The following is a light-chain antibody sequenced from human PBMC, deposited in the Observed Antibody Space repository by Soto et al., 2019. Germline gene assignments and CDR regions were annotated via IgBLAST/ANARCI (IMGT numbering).Light chain of an antibody. V-gene: IGLV2-23*02. CDR2: EVS. CDR3: CSYAGSSTLV. CDR1: SSDVGSYNL. J-gene: IGLJ1*01. Sequence: QSVPTQPASVSGSPGQSITISCTGTSSDVGSYNLVSWYQHHPGKAPKLMIYEVSKRPSGVSNRFSGSKSGNTASLTISGLQAEDEADYYCCSYAGSSTLVFGTGTKLTVL.